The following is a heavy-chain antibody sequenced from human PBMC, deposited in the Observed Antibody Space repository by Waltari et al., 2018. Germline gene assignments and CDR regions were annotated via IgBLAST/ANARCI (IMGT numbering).Heavy chain of an antibody. D-gene: IGHD3-3*01. V-gene: IGHV3-74*01. CDR2: ISGDGSTI. J-gene: IGHJ4*02. Sequence: EVQLVESGGGLVQPGGALRHSCAASGFTLSGPWLHWVRQVPGKGLVWVSRISGDGSTINYADSVKGRFTISRDTAKNTLYLQMNSLRAEDTAVYYCARGADLRGQGILVTVSS. CDR3: ARGADL. CDR1: GFTLSGPW.